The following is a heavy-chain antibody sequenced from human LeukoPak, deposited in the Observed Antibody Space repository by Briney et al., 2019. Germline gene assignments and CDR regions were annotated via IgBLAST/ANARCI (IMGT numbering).Heavy chain of an antibody. CDR1: GFTFKIYG. J-gene: IGHJ4*02. CDR2: IGHRSVDI. V-gene: IGHV3-21*05. Sequence: PGGSLRLSCAASGFTFKIYGMNWVRQAPGKGPEWVSYIGHRSVDIHYRDSAKGRFTVSRDNARSSLYLQMNSLRVDDTAVYYCARATSQGCDYWGRGTLVTVSS. D-gene: IGHD6-19*01. CDR3: ARATSQGCDY.